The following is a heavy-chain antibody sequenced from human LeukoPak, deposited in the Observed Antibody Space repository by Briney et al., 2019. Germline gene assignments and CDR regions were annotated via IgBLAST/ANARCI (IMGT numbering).Heavy chain of an antibody. CDR1: GYSFTSYW. D-gene: IGHD5-18*01. J-gene: IGHJ6*03. CDR3: ARTRSSYGSDYYYYMDV. Sequence: GESLKISCKGSGYSFTSYWIGWVRQMPGKGLEWMGIIYPGDSDTRYSPSFQGQVTISADKSISTAYLQWSSLKASDTAMYYCARTRSSYGSDYYYYMDVWGKGTTVTVSS. CDR2: IYPGDSDT. V-gene: IGHV5-51*01.